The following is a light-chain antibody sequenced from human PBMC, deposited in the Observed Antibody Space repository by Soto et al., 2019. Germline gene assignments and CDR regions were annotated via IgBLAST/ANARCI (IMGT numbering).Light chain of an antibody. Sequence: IVLTQSPATLSLSPGERATLSCRARQSVRSSLAWYQQKPGQAPRLLIYDASHRATGIPARFSGSGSGTDFTLTISSLEPEDFAVYYCQQRSNWPPEVTFGPGTKVDIK. J-gene: IGKJ3*01. V-gene: IGKV3-11*01. CDR1: QSVRSS. CDR2: DAS. CDR3: QQRSNWPPEVT.